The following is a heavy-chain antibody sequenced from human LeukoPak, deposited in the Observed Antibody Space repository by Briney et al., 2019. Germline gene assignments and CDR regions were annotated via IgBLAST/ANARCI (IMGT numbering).Heavy chain of an antibody. D-gene: IGHD1-7*01. CDR3: ARGTGTTYWFDP. CDR2: INHSGST. V-gene: IGHV4-34*01. J-gene: IGHJ5*02. Sequence: PSETLSLTCAVYGGSFSGYYWSWIRQPPGKGLEWIGEINHSGSTNYDPSLKSRVTISVDTSKNQFSLKLSSVTAADTAVYYCARGTGTTYWFDPWGQGTLVTVSS. CDR1: GGSFSGYY.